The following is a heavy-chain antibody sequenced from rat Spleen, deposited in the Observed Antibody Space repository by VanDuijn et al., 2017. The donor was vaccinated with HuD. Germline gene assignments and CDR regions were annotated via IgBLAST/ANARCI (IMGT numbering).Heavy chain of an antibody. CDR1: GFSFNDYW. CDR3: ATGPRILRLDWFAY. D-gene: IGHD1-6*01. J-gene: IGHJ3*01. Sequence: EVQLVESGGGLLQPGKSLQLSCVISGFSFNDYWMAWVRQAPTKGLEWVASIRTGGGDTYYRDSVRGRFTLSRDDAKSTLYLQMDSLRSEDTATYYCATGPRILRLDWFAYWGQGTLVTVSS. V-gene: IGHV5-25*01. CDR2: IRTGGGDT.